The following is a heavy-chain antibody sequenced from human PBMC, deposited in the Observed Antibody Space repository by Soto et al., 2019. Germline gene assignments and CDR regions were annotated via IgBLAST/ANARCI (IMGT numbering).Heavy chain of an antibody. CDR2: VYHSGST. D-gene: IGHD2-2*01. CDR1: GGSISTNNW. J-gene: IGHJ4*02. CDR3: ARAKLCNSLSCPHSFDT. Sequence: QVHLQESGPGLVNASGTLSLTCGVSGGSISTNNWWSWVRQTPGQGLEWIAEVYHSGSTNYNPSLKSRITRSVDQSKNQFSLRLTSVTAADSAVYYCARAKLCNSLSCPHSFDTWGQGTLVSVSS. V-gene: IGHV4-4*02.